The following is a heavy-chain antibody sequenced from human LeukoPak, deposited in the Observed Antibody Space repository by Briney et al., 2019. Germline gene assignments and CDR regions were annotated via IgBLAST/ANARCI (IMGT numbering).Heavy chain of an antibody. V-gene: IGHV3-23*01. CDR2: TIASGGNT. CDR1: GFTFSSYA. CDR3: AKDARSGWNFDC. Sequence: GGSLRLSCVASGFTFSSYAMGWVRQAPGKGLEWVSATIASGGNTYYADSVKGRFTISRDNSKNTLYLQMNSLRTEDTAVYYCAKDARSGWNFDCWGQGTLVTVSS. D-gene: IGHD6-19*01. J-gene: IGHJ4*02.